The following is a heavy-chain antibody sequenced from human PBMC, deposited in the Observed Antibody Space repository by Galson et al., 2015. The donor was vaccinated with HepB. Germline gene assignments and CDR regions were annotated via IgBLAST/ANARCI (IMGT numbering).Heavy chain of an antibody. J-gene: IGHJ4*02. D-gene: IGHD3-16*01. CDR2: IKEDGSQR. V-gene: IGHV3-7*01. Sequence: LRLSCAASGFTFNSYWMTWVRQAPGKGLEWVANIKEDGSQRYYVDSVKGRFTISRDNAKNSLYLQMDSLRVEDTAVYYCARNVGGGDGYWGQGTLVTVSS. CDR1: GFTFNSYW. CDR3: ARNVGGGDGY.